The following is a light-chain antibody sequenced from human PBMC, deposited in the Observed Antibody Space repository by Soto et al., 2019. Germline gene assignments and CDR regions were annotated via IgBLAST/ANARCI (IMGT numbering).Light chain of an antibody. Sequence: DIQMTQSPSSLSASVGDRVTITCRASQSISSHLNWFQQKAGKAPNLLISAASSLQSGVPSRFSGSGSGTDCTLTVSSLEPEDFATYYCQQSFSSPWTFGQGTKVEIK. V-gene: IGKV1-39*01. CDR3: QQSFSSPWT. CDR1: QSISSH. CDR2: AAS. J-gene: IGKJ1*01.